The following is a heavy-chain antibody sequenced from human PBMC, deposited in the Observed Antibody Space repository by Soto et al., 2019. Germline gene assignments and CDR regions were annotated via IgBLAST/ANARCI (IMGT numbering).Heavy chain of an antibody. D-gene: IGHD3-22*01. CDR3: AKEEETKITMIVVVEVFDY. J-gene: IGHJ4*02. CDR1: GFTFSSYA. V-gene: IGHV3-23*01. CDR2: ISGSGGST. Sequence: GGSLRLSCAASGFTFSSYAMSWVRQAPGKGLEWVSAISGSGGSTYYADSVKGRFTISRDNSKNTLYLQMNSLRAEDTAVYYCAKEEETKITMIVVVEVFDYWGQGTLVTVSS.